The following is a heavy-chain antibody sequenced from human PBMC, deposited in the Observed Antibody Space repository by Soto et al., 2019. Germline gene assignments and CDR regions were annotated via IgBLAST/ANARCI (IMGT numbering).Heavy chain of an antibody. CDR1: GFTFNNYG. D-gene: IGHD6-13*01. CDR3: AKDQVIAAAHGID. V-gene: IGHV3-30*18. J-gene: IGHJ3*01. CDR2: ISNDGSDK. Sequence: QVQLVESGGGVVQPGRSLRLSCAASGFTFNNYGMHWVRQAPGKGLEWVTTISNDGSDKYSADSVKGRLTISRENSKNKLYPQKNSLRAEETAVYYCAKDQVIAAAHGIDWGQGTMVTVSS.